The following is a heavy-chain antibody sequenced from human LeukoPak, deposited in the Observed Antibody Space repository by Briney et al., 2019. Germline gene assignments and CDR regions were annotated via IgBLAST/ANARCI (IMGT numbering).Heavy chain of an antibody. CDR3: ARDQEGFDY. CDR2: IYSDDST. Sequence: GGSLRLSCVASGFTVSGVYMSWVRQAPGQGLDWVSVIYSDDSTYYADSVKGRFTISRDNSKNTLNLQMNSLRAEDTAVYYCARDQEGFDYWGQGTLVTVSS. V-gene: IGHV3-53*01. CDR1: GFTVSGVY. J-gene: IGHJ4*02.